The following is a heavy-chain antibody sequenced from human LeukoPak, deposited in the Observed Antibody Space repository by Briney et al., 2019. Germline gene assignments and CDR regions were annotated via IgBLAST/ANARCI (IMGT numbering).Heavy chain of an antibody. J-gene: IGHJ4*02. Sequence: ASVKVSCKASGYTFTSYGISWVRQAPGQGLEWMGWISAYNGNTNYAQKLQGRVTMTTDTSTSTAYMELRSLRSDDTAVYYCARSPGPHLTGYYDYWGQGTLVTVSS. D-gene: IGHD3-9*01. CDR2: ISAYNGNT. CDR1: GYTFTSYG. V-gene: IGHV1-18*01. CDR3: ARSPGPHLTGYYDY.